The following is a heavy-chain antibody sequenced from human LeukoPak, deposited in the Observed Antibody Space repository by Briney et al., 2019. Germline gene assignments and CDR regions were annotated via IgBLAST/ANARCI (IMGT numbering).Heavy chain of an antibody. V-gene: IGHV3-30*04. CDR1: GFTFSSYS. D-gene: IGHD6-19*01. CDR3: ARDHHSSGWYPFDY. J-gene: IGHJ4*02. CDR2: ISSEGRNK. Sequence: PGGSLRLSCAASGFTFSSYSMHWVRQAPGKGLEWVALISSEGRNKYYAGSVKGRFTISRDNSKNTLYLQMNSLRAEDTAVYYCARDHHSSGWYPFDYWGQGTLVTVSS.